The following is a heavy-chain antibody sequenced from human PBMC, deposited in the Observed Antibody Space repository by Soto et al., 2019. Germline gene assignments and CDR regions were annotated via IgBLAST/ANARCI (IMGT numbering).Heavy chain of an antibody. CDR3: AKVRRNWNDDAFDI. V-gene: IGHV3-23*01. CDR2: ISGGGTT. Sequence: GGSLRLSCAASGFTFSDYAMSWVRQAPGKGLEWVSAISGGGTTYYADSVKGRFTISRDNSKNTLYVQMNSLRAEDTAVYYCAKVRRNWNDDAFDIWGQGTMVTVSS. J-gene: IGHJ3*02. CDR1: GFTFSDYA. D-gene: IGHD1-1*01.